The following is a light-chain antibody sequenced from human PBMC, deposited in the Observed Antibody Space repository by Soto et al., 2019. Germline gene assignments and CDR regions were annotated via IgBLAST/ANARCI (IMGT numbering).Light chain of an antibody. CDR3: AAWDDSLNGYV. CDR2: SNN. V-gene: IGLV1-44*01. Sequence: QPVLTQPPSASVTPGQRVTISCSGSSSNIGSNTVNWYQQLPGTAPKLLIYSNNQRPSGVPDRFSGSKSGTSASLAISGLQSEAEADYYCAAWDDSLNGYVFGTGTKVTVL. J-gene: IGLJ1*01. CDR1: SSNIGSNT.